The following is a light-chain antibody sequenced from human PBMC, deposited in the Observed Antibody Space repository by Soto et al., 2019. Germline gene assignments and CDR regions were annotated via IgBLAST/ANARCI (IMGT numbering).Light chain of an antibody. CDR2: DVS. V-gene: IGLV2-14*03. CDR3: SSYTSSSTVI. J-gene: IGLJ2*01. CDR1: SSDVGGYNY. Sequence: QSVLTQPASVSGSPGQSIAISCTGSSSDVGGYNYVSWYQQNSGKAPKLMIYDVSSRPSGVSDRFSGSKSGNTASLTISGLQAEDEAEYYCSSYTSSSTVIFGGGTKVTVL.